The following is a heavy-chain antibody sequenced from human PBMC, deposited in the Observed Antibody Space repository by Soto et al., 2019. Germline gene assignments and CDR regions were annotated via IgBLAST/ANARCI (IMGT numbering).Heavy chain of an antibody. CDR3: AKQESDWNDRFDY. CDR2: ISYDGTDE. J-gene: IGHJ4*02. D-gene: IGHD1-1*01. V-gene: IGHV3-30*18. CDR1: GFSFSSYG. Sequence: QVQLVESGGGVVQPGRSLRLSCVASGFSFSSYGMHWVRQAPGKGLEWVAMISYDGTDEYYADSVKGRFTISRDNSKNAVYLQMNSLRPEDKAVYYGAKQESDWNDRFDYWGQGTLVTVSS.